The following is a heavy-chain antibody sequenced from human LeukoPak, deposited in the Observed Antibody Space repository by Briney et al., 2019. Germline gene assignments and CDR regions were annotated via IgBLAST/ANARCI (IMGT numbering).Heavy chain of an antibody. J-gene: IGHJ6*02. Sequence: ASVKVSCKASGYTFTGYYMHWVRQAPGQGLEWMGRINPNSGGTNYAQKFQGRVTMTRDTSISTAYMELSRLRSDDTAVYYCARAKGYYDSSGYYYYYSMDVWGQGTTVTVSS. CDR3: ARAKGYYDSSGYYYYYSMDV. CDR2: INPNSGGT. D-gene: IGHD3-22*01. V-gene: IGHV1-2*06. CDR1: GYTFTGYY.